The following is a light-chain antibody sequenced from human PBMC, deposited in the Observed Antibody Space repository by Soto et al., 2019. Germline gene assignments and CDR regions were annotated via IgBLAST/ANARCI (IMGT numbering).Light chain of an antibody. V-gene: IGLV2-14*03. CDR3: TSYLSSPPFYG. J-gene: IGLJ1*01. CDR2: DVY. Sequence: QSALTQPASVSGSPGQSIAISCTGVRTDVDGFDYVSWYQQHPGQAPQLIIYDVYTRPSGVSHRFSGSKSGDPASLTISGLQAEDEAYYYCTSYLSSPPFYGFGTGTKVTVL. CDR1: RTDVDGFDY.